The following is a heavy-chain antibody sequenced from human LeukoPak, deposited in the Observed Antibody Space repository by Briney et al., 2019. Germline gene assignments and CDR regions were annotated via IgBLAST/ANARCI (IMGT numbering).Heavy chain of an antibody. D-gene: IGHD3-22*01. J-gene: IGHJ4*02. V-gene: IGHV4-34*01. CDR1: GGSFSGYY. CDR2: INHSGST. Sequence: SETLSLTCAVYGGSFSGYYWSWIRQPPGKGLEWIGEINHSGSTNYNPSLKSRVTISVDTSKNQFSLKLSSVTAADTAVYYCARGLRKLLRLFDYWGQGTLDTVSS. CDR3: ARGLRKLLRLFDY.